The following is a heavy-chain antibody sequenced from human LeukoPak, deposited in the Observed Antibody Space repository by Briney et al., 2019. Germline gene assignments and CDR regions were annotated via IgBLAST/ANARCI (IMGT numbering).Heavy chain of an antibody. Sequence: GGSLRLSCAASGFTFSSYWMSWVRQAPGKGLEWVANIKEDGSEKIYVDSLKGRFTISRDNAKNSLYLQMNRLRAEDTAVYCCARDCVIVGAPCSDSWGQGTLVTVSS. CDR1: GFTFSSYW. V-gene: IGHV3-7*04. J-gene: IGHJ5*01. CDR3: ARDCVIVGAPCSDS. CDR2: IKEDGSEK. D-gene: IGHD3-16*02.